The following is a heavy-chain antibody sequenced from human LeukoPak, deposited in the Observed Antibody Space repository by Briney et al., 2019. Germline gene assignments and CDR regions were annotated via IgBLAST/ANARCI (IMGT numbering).Heavy chain of an antibody. J-gene: IGHJ5*02. Sequence: SETLSLTCTVSGGSISGHYWSWIRQSPGRGREWIGNIYTRGSTNYNPSLNSRVTISIDTSKNQFSLKVRSMTAADTAVYCCARQAQDGTNNYFDPWGQGTLVTVSS. CDR1: GGSISGHY. CDR3: ARQAQDGTNNYFDP. CDR2: IYTRGST. D-gene: IGHD1-7*01. V-gene: IGHV4-4*09.